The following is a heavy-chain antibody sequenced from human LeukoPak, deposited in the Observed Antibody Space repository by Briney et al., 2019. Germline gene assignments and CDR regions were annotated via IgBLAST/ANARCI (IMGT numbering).Heavy chain of an antibody. CDR3: ASLAAGDMAVAGTGPSDY. D-gene: IGHD6-19*01. V-gene: IGHV4-34*01. CDR1: GGSISGYY. J-gene: IGHJ4*02. Sequence: SETLSLTCSVSGGSISGYYWSWIRQPPGKGLEWIGEINHSGSTNYNPSLKSRVTISVDTSKNQFSLKLSSVTAADTAVYYCASLAAGDMAVAGTGPSDYWGQGTLVTVSS. CDR2: INHSGST.